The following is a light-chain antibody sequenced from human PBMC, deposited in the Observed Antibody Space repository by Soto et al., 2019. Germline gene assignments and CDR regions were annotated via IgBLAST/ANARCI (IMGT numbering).Light chain of an antibody. CDR2: AAS. Sequence: DIPMTQSPSPLSSSLGDRCTITFRASQGISNYLAWYQQKPGRVPKLLIYAASTLQSGVPSRFSGSGSGTDFTLTISSLQPEDVATYYCQKYNSAPLAFGGGTKVDIK. V-gene: IGKV1-27*01. J-gene: IGKJ4*01. CDR1: QGISNY. CDR3: QKYNSAPLA.